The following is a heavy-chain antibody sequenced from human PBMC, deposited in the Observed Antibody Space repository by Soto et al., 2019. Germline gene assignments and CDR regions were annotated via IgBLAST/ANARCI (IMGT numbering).Heavy chain of an antibody. J-gene: IGHJ2*01. CDR1: GGTFSSYA. D-gene: IGHD5-12*01. Sequence: QVQLVQSGAEVKKPGSSVKVSCKASGGTFSSYAISWVRQAPGQGLEWMGGIIPIFGTVNYAQKFQGRVTINADESTSTAYMELSSLRSEDTAVYYCARGNHRWLQLWYFGLWGRGTLVTVSS. CDR3: ARGNHRWLQLWYFGL. V-gene: IGHV1-69*12. CDR2: IIPIFGTV.